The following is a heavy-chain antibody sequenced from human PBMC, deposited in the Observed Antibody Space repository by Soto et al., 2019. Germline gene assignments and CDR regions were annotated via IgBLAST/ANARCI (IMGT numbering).Heavy chain of an antibody. CDR1: GYTFTSYA. J-gene: IGHJ3*02. V-gene: IGHV1-3*01. CDR3: ATAIADDAFDI. Sequence: QVQLVQSGAEMKKPGASVKVSCKASGYTFTSYAMHWVRQAPGQRLEWMGWINAGNGNTKYSQKFQGRVTITRDTSASTVYMELSSLRFEDTAVYFCATAIADDAFDIWGRGTMVTVSS. CDR2: INAGNGNT. D-gene: IGHD2-2*01.